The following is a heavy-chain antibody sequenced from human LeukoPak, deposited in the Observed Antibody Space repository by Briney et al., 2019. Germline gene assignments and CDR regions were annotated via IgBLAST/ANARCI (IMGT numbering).Heavy chain of an antibody. CDR2: INTSGGST. D-gene: IGHD4-23*01. Sequence: ASVKVSCKASGYTFTSYDMHWVRQAPGQGLEWMGIINTSGGSTTYAQKFQGRVSMTRDTSTSTVYLEVSSLRSEDTAVYYCARSQGGNTLWFDPWGQGTLVTVSS. CDR3: ARSQGGNTLWFDP. V-gene: IGHV1-46*01. CDR1: GYTFTSYD. J-gene: IGHJ5*02.